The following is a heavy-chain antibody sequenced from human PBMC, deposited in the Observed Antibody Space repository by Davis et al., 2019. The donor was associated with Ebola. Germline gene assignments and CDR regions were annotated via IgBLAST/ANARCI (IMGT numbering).Heavy chain of an antibody. J-gene: IGHJ4*02. Sequence: GESLKISCAASGFTFNKYTMNWVRQAPGKGLEWVSGINWNGGSTGYADSVKGRFTISRDNAKNSLYLQMNSLRAEDTAVYYCASGVLITPDFWGQGTLVTVSS. CDR2: INWNGGST. CDR3: ASGVLITPDF. D-gene: IGHD3-3*01. V-gene: IGHV3-20*04. CDR1: GFTFNKYT.